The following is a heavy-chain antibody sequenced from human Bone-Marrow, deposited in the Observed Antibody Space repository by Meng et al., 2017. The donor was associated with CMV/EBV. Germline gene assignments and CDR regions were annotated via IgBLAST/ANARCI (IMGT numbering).Heavy chain of an antibody. J-gene: IGHJ6*02. Sequence: ASVKVSCKASVGTFRNYNINWVPQAPGQGLEWMGWMNPNSGNTGYAQKFQGRVTMTRNTSISTAYMELSSLRSEDTAVYHCARGRSKGVFTMVRGPRPGMDVWGQGTTVTVSS. CDR3: ARGRSKGVFTMVRGPRPGMDV. CDR1: VGTFRNYN. CDR2: MNPNSGNT. D-gene: IGHD3-10*01. V-gene: IGHV1-8*02.